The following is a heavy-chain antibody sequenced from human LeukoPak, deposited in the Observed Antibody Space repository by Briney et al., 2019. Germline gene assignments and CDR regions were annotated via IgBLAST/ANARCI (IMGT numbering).Heavy chain of an antibody. CDR2: TRNKANSYTT. D-gene: IGHD2-21*02. J-gene: IGHJ6*03. V-gene: IGHV3-72*01. CDR3: ARTKVVVVTAIPLVLSYYMDV. CDR1: GFTFSDHY. Sequence: GGSLRLSCAASGFTFSDHYMDWVRQAPGKGLEWVGRTRNKANSYTTEYAASVKGRFTISRDDSKNSLYLQMNSLKTEDTAVYYCARTKVVVVTAIPLVLSYYMDVWGKGTTVTVSS.